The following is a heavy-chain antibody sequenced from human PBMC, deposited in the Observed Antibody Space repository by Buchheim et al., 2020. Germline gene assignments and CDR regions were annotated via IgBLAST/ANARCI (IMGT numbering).Heavy chain of an antibody. CDR2: INHSGST. CDR3: ARERYYYGSGSYYPYYYYGMDV. J-gene: IGHJ6*02. Sequence: QVQLQQWGAGLLKPSETLSLTCAVYGGSFSGYYWSWIRQPPGKGLEWIGEINHSGSTNYNPSLKSRVTISVDTSKNQFFLKLGSVTDADTAVYYCARERYYYGSGSYYPYYYYGMDVWGQGTT. D-gene: IGHD3-10*01. V-gene: IGHV4-34*01. CDR1: GGSFSGYY.